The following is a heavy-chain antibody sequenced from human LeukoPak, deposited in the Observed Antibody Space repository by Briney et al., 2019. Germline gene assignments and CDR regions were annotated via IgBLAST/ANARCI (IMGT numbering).Heavy chain of an antibody. CDR3: ARLPGNGPTSYYFDY. J-gene: IGHJ4*02. CDR1: GYSFTSYW. V-gene: IGHV5-51*01. D-gene: IGHD2-2*01. Sequence: GESLKISCKGSGYSFTSYWIGWVRQMPGKGLEWMGIIYPGDSDTRYSPSFQGRVTISADKSISTAYLQWSSLKASDTAMYYCARLPGNGPTSYYFDYWGQGTLVTVSS. CDR2: IYPGDSDT.